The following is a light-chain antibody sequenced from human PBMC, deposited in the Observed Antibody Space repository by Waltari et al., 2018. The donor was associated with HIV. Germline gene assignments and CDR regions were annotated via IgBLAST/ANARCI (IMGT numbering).Light chain of an antibody. CDR2: GVS. Sequence: QSALTQPPSVSGSPGQSVTIPCTGTSSDVGRYNRVSWYQQPPGTTPKLSIYGVSNRPSGVPDRFSGSKSGNTASLTISGLQAEDEADYYCGSYTSSSTWVFGGGTKLTVL. CDR1: SSDVGRYNR. J-gene: IGLJ3*02. V-gene: IGLV2-18*02. CDR3: GSYTSSSTWV.